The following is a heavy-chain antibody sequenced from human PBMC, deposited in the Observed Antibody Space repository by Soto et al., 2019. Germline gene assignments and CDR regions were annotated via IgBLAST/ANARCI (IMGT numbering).Heavy chain of an antibody. Sequence: EVQLLESGGALVQPGGSLRLSCEASGFTYVKYAMSWVRQAPGKGLEWVSGISGDAGRTFYADSVKGRFTISRDNSKNTVYLQMNSLRVEHTAVYYCVKDTVVVITGGDFDYWGQGTLVTVSS. D-gene: IGHD3-22*01. CDR2: ISGDAGRT. CDR3: VKDTVVVITGGDFDY. J-gene: IGHJ4*02. V-gene: IGHV3-23*01. CDR1: GFTYVKYA.